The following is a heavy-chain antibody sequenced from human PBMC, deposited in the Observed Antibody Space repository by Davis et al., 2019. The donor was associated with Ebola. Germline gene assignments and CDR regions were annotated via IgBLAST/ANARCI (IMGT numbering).Heavy chain of an antibody. J-gene: IGHJ6*02. CDR2: MNPNSGNT. D-gene: IGHD3-3*01. CDR1: GGTFSSYA. V-gene: IGHV1-8*02. CDR3: ARGVRFLEWFPYYYGMDV. Sequence: ASVKVSCKASGGTFSSYAISWVRQATGQGLEWMGWMNPNSGNTGYAQKFQGRVTMTRNTSISTAYMELSSLRSEDTAVYYCARGVRFLEWFPYYYGMDVWGQGTTVTVSS.